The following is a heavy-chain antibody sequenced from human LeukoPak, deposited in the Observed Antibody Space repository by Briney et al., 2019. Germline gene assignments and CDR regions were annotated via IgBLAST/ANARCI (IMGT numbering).Heavy chain of an antibody. J-gene: IGHJ4*02. CDR2: ISSSSSTI. CDR1: GFTFSSYS. CDR3: ARQEKGGIAVAGPPGGY. D-gene: IGHD6-19*01. Sequence: GGSLRLSCAASGFTFSSYSMNWVRQAPGKGLEWVSYISSSSSTIYYADSVKGRFTISRDNAKNSLYLQMNSLRDEDTAVYYCARQEKGGIAVAGPPGGYWGQGTLVTVSS. V-gene: IGHV3-48*02.